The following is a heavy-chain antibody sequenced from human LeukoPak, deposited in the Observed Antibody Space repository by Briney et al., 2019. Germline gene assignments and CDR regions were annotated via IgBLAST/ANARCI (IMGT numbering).Heavy chain of an antibody. CDR3: ARFGHSYGLDY. J-gene: IGHJ4*02. CDR1: VGSISSYY. D-gene: IGHD5-18*01. Sequence: SETLSLTCTVSVGSISSYYWSWIRQPPGKGLEWIGYIYYSGSTNYNPSLKSRVTISVDTSKNQFSLKLSSVTAADTAVYYCARFGHSYGLDYWGQGTLVTVSS. V-gene: IGHV4-59*08. CDR2: IYYSGST.